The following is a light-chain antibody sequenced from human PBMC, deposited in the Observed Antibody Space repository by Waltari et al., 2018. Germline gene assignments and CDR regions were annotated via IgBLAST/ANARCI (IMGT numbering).Light chain of an antibody. J-gene: IGLJ1*01. CDR1: RCDVGGYDG. Sequence: QSALTQPPSVSKSLGQSVTISCPGTRCDVGGYDGVSWYQQYSGTAPRLLSYEVSKRPSGISDRFSGSKSGNPASLTISGLQAEDEADYYCGSYRSRSAYIFGGGTRLIIL. CDR2: EVS. V-gene: IGLV2-18*02. CDR3: GSYRSRSAYI.